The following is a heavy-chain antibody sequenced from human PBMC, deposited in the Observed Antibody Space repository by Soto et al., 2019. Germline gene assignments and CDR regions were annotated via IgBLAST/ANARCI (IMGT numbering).Heavy chain of an antibody. J-gene: IGHJ5*02. CDR2: ISSSSSYI. D-gene: IGHD2-2*01. CDR1: GFTFSSYS. Sequence: GGSLRLSXAASGFTFSSYSMNWVRQAPGKGLEWVSSISSSSSYIYYADSVKGRFTISRDNAKNSLYLQMNSLRAEDTAVYYCARDEVPAANWLDRWGQGTLVTVSS. CDR3: ARDEVPAANWLDR. V-gene: IGHV3-21*01.